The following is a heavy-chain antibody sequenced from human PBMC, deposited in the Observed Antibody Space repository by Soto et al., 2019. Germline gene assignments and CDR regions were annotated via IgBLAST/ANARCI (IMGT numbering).Heavy chain of an antibody. CDR1: VGSISSGGYY. V-gene: IGHV4-31*03. D-gene: IGHD2-15*01. CDR2: IYYSGST. CDR3: ARDTRYCSGGRCYHNWFEP. J-gene: IGHJ5*02. Sequence: SETLSLTCTFSVGSISSGGYYCSWMRQHPWKGLEWIGYIYYSGSTYYNPSLKSRVTISVDTSKNQFSLKLSSVTAADTAVYYCARDTRYCSGGRCYHNWFEPWGQGTLVSVSS.